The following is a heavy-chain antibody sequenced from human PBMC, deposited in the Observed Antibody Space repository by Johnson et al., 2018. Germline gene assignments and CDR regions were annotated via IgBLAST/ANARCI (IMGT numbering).Heavy chain of an antibody. J-gene: IGHJ3*01. CDR3: ARRQHGDYTWSTFDV. CDR2: INGGGRDE. V-gene: IGHV3-74*01. CDR1: GFTFNTHW. D-gene: IGHD4-17*01. Sequence: VQLQESGGGLVQPGGSLRLSCVASGFTFNTHWMHWVRQAPGKGLVWVSRINGGGRDENYADSVKGRFTISRDNPKNTLYLQMNNLRAGDTGVYYCARRQHGDYTWSTFDVWGQGTMVTVSS.